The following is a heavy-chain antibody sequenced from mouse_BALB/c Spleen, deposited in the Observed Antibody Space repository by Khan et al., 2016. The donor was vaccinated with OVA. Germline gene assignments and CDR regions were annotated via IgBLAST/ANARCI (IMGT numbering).Heavy chain of an antibody. CDR1: GFTFTNYG. CDR2: INTYTGEP. CDR3: ERVGYNGTMDC. D-gene: IGHD2-14*01. J-gene: IGHJ4*01. V-gene: IGHV9-3-1*01. Sequence: QIQLVQSGPELKKPGETVQISCKASGFTFTNYGMNWVKQAPGKGLKWMGWINTYTGEPTFADDFKGRFAFSLETSVSTAYLQINSLKNEDTATYFCERVGYNGTMDCWGQGTSVTVSS.